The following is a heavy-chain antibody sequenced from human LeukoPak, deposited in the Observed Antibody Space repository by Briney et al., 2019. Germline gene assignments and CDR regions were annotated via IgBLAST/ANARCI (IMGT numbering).Heavy chain of an antibody. CDR3: TRVRAYCGGDCYDYYYYYGMDV. J-gene: IGHJ6*02. CDR1: GFTFGDYA. D-gene: IGHD2-21*02. V-gene: IGHV3-49*03. Sequence: GGSLRLFCTASGFTFGDYAMSWFRQAPGKGLEWVGFIRSKAYGGTTEYAASVKGRFTIPRDDSKSIAYLQMNSLKTEDTAVYYCTRVRAYCGGDCYDYYYYYGMDVWGQGTTVTVSS. CDR2: IRSKAYGGTT.